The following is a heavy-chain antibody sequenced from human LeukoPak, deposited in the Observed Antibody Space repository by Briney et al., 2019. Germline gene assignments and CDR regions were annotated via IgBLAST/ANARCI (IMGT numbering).Heavy chain of an antibody. CDR1: GYSFTAYY. Sequence: ASVKVSCKASGYSFTAYYMHWVRQAPGQGLEWMGILNPRGGATRYAQKFQGRISMTRDTSTSTLYMELSSLRSEDTAVYFCARDKWVSGYETAYYYYGMDVWGQGTTVIVSS. J-gene: IGHJ6*02. CDR3: ARDKWVSGYETAYYYYGMDV. V-gene: IGHV1-46*01. D-gene: IGHD3-3*01. CDR2: LNPRGGAT.